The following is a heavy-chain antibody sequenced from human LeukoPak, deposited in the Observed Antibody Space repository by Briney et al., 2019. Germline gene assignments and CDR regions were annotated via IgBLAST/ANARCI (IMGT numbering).Heavy chain of an antibody. CDR2: IFPSGGEI. D-gene: IGHD2-8*02. J-gene: IGHJ4*02. CDR3: ATYRQVLLPFES. CDR1: GFTFSTFA. V-gene: IGHV3-23*01. Sequence: GGSLRLSCEASGFTFSTFAMIWVRQPPGKGLEWVSSIFPSGGEIHYADSVGGRFTISRDNSKSTLSLQMYSLRAEDTAIYYCATYRQVLLPFESWGQGTLVTVSS.